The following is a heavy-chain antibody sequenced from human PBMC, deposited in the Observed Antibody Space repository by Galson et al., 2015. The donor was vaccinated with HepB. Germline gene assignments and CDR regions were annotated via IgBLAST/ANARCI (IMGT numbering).Heavy chain of an antibody. J-gene: IGHJ5*02. CDR2: ISHSGST. Sequence: ETLSLTCAVYGGSFSGYYWTWIRQSPGKGLEWIGEISHSGSTNYNPSLKSRVTVSVDTSKNQFSLKLGSVTAADTAMYYCERGYRGVKIITRVVWFDPWGQGTLVTVSS. V-gene: IGHV4-34*01. CDR3: ERGYRGVKIITRVVWFDP. D-gene: IGHD3-22*01. CDR1: GGSFSGYY.